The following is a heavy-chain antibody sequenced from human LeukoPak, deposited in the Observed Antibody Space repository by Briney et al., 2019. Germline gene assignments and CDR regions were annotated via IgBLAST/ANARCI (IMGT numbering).Heavy chain of an antibody. CDR2: IISSGSTI. CDR1: GVTFSSYE. V-gene: IGHV3-48*03. J-gene: IGHJ5*02. Sequence: GGSLRLSCAASGVTFSSYEMNWVRQAPGEGLEWVSYIISSGSTIYYADSVKGRFTISRDNAKNSLYLQMNSLRAEDTAVYYCARVRGYSYCYLIPKKDNWFDPWGQGTLVTVSS. D-gene: IGHD5-18*01. CDR3: ARVRGYSYCYLIPKKDNWFDP.